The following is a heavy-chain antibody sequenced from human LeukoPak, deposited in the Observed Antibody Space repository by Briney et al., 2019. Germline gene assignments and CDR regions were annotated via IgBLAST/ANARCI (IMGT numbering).Heavy chain of an antibody. Sequence: PGGSLRLSCAASGFTFSNAWMSWVRQAPGKGLEWVGRIKSKTDGETTDYAAPVKGRFTISRDDSKNTLYLQMNSLKTEDTAVYYCTTDPDITMIVVPDAFDIWGQGTMVTVSS. J-gene: IGHJ3*02. CDR1: GFTFSNAW. D-gene: IGHD3-22*01. CDR2: IKSKTDGETT. V-gene: IGHV3-15*01. CDR3: TTDPDITMIVVPDAFDI.